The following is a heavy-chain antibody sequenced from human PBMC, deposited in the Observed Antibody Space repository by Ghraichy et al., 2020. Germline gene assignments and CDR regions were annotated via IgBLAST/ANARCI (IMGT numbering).Heavy chain of an antibody. V-gene: IGHV1-18*04. Sequence: ASVKVSCKASGYTFSTYGISWVRQAPGQGLEWMGWISGYDGDTNYAQKLQGRVTMTTDTSTSTAYMELRSLRSDDTAVYYCARDGYYDSSGYYPFDYWGQGTLVTVSS. D-gene: IGHD3-22*01. CDR1: GYTFSTYG. CDR2: ISGYDGDT. J-gene: IGHJ4*02. CDR3: ARDGYYDSSGYYPFDY.